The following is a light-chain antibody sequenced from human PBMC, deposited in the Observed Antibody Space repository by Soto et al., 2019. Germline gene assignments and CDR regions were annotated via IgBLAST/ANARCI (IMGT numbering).Light chain of an antibody. V-gene: IGLV8-61*01. CDR1: SGSVSTSYY. CDR2: STN. Sequence: QTVVTQEPSFSVSPGGTVTLTCGLSSGSVSTSYYPSWYQQTPGQAPRTLIYSTNTRSSGVPDRFSGSILGNKAALTITGGQADDESDYYCVLYMGSGIPVFGGGTKLTVL. J-gene: IGLJ3*02. CDR3: VLYMGSGIPV.